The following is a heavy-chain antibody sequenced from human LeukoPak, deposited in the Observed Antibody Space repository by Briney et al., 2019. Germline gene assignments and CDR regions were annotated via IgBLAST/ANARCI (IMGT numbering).Heavy chain of an antibody. Sequence: GASLQISCKGSGYSFTSYWIGWGRQLPGKGLEWMGIIYPGDSDTRYSPSFQGQVTISADKSISTAYLQWSSLKASDTAMYYCARSAGAAPYAFDIWGQGTMVTVSS. V-gene: IGHV5-51*01. D-gene: IGHD6-6*01. CDR3: ARSAGAAPYAFDI. CDR1: GYSFTSYW. J-gene: IGHJ3*02. CDR2: IYPGDSDT.